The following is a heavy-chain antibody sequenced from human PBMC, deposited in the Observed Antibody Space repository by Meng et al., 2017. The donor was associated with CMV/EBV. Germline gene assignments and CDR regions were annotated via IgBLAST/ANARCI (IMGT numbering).Heavy chain of an antibody. J-gene: IGHJ5*02. Sequence: SETLSLTCTVSGGSISSSSYYWGWIRQPPGKGLVWIGSIYYSGSTYYNPSLKSRVTISVDTSKNQFSLKLSSVTAAATAVYYYAREYGSGSYYNWFDPWGQGTLVTVSS. CDR2: IYYSGST. CDR3: AREYGSGSYYNWFDP. V-gene: IGHV4-39*07. D-gene: IGHD3-10*01. CDR1: GGSISSSSYY.